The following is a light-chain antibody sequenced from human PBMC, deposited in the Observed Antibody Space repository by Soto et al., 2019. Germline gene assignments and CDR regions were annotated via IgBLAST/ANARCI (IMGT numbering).Light chain of an antibody. Sequence: EIVMTQSPATLSVSPGEGATLSCWASQSVAGNLAWYQQKPGQAPSLLIYGAFTRATGIPATFSGSGSGTEFTLTISSLQSEDFAVYYCQQYNKWPLTFGGGTKVEIK. J-gene: IGKJ4*01. V-gene: IGKV3-15*01. CDR3: QQYNKWPLT. CDR1: QSVAGN. CDR2: GAF.